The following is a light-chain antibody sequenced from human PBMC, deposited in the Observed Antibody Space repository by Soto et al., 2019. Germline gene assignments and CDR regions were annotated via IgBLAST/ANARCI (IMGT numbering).Light chain of an antibody. CDR3: CSYARTTHF. V-gene: IGLV2-11*01. CDR1: TSDIGGYKY. CDR2: DVT. J-gene: IGLJ1*01. Sequence: QSALTQPPSVSGSPGQSVTISCTGTTSDIGGYKYVSWYQQLPGKAPKLMIFDVTKRPSGVPDRFSGSNSGNTASLTISELQAEDEAIYYCCSYARTTHFFGTGTKLTVL.